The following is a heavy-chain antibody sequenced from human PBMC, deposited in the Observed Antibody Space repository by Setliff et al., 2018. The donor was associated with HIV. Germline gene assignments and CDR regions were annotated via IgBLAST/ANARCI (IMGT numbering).Heavy chain of an antibody. V-gene: IGHV3-30*03. CDR1: GFTFSSYS. CDR2: ISYDGSNK. CDR3: ARERLRFLEWLPLDY. D-gene: IGHD3-3*01. Sequence: GGSLRLSCAASGFTFSSYSMNWVRQAPGKGLEWVAVISYDGSNKYYADSVKGRFTISRDNSKDTLYLEMNSLRAEDTAVYYCARERLRFLEWLPLDYWGQGTLVTVSS. J-gene: IGHJ4*02.